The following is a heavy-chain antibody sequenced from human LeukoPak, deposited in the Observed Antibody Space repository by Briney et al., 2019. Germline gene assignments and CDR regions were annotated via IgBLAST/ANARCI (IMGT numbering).Heavy chain of an antibody. D-gene: IGHD3-9*01. CDR3: ARDLSLSYDILTGYYSRYYYGMDV. CDR1: GYTFTSYG. CDR2: ISAYNGHT. V-gene: IGHV1-18*04. J-gene: IGHJ6*04. Sequence: ASVKVSCKASGYTFTSYGISWVRQAPGQGLEWMGWISAYNGHTNYAQKLQGRVTMTTDTSTSTAYMELRSLRSDDTAVYYCARDLSLSYDILTGYYSRYYYGMDVWGKGTTVTVSS.